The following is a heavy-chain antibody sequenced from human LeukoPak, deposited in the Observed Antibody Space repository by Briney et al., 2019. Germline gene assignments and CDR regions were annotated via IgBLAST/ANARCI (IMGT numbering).Heavy chain of an antibody. J-gene: IGHJ4*02. D-gene: IGHD1-26*01. CDR1: GGSISSYY. CDR3: ARDEADGRIDY. CDR2: IYYSGST. Sequence: SETLSLTCTVSGGSISSYYWSWIRQPPGKGLEWTGYIYYSGSTNYNPSLKSRVTISVDTSKNQFSLKLSSVTAADTAVYYCARDEADGRIDYWGQGTLVTVSS. V-gene: IGHV4-59*01.